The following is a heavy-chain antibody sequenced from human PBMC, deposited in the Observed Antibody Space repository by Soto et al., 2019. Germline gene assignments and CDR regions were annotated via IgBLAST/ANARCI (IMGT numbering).Heavy chain of an antibody. CDR2: ISTTSFTI. V-gene: IGHV3-48*02. Sequence: GSLRLTCAASGXSFRTYKVDWVRQAPGKGPEWIAYISTTSFTIYYADSVKCRFTISIDNDRNSLYLEMNSLRDEDTAVYYCARDRCYDGTCYSASDSWGQGTLVTVSS. D-gene: IGHD2-15*01. J-gene: IGHJ5*01. CDR3: ARDRCYDGTCYSASDS. CDR1: GXSFRTYK.